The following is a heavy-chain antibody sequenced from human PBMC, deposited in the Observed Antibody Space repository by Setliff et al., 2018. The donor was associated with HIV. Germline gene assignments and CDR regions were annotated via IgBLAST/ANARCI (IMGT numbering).Heavy chain of an antibody. V-gene: IGHV3-48*01. J-gene: IGHJ4*02. CDR3: ARDGLEGDMAGRQRTYAFGY. Sequence: GGSLRLSCSASGFNFGEYALSWVRQAPGKGLEWVSYISSSSSTIYYADSVKGRFTISRDNAKNSLYLRMNSLRVEDTAVYYCARDGLEGDMAGRQRTYAFGYWGQGTLVTVSS. CDR2: ISSSSSTI. CDR1: GFNFGEYA. D-gene: IGHD2-15*01.